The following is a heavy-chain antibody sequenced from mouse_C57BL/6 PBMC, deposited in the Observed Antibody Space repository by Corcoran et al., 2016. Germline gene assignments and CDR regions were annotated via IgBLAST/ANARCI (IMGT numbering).Heavy chain of an antibody. Sequence: QIQLVQSGPELKKTGETVKISCKASGYTFTTYGMSWVKQAPGKGLKWMGWINTYSGVPTYADDCKGRFAFSLETSASTAYLQINNLKNEDTATFFCARKGATVVAKWYFDVWGTVTTVTVSS. CDR2: INTYSGVP. CDR3: ARKGATVVAKWYFDV. CDR1: GYTFTTYG. D-gene: IGHD1-1*01. V-gene: IGHV9-3*01. J-gene: IGHJ1*03.